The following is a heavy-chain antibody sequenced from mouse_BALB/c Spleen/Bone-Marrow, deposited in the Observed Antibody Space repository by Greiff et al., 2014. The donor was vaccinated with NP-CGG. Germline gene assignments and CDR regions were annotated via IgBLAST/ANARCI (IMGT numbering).Heavy chain of an antibody. V-gene: IGHV5-6-5*01. CDR3: AKRGVYGNFWFAY. J-gene: IGHJ3*01. CDR2: ISSGGST. Sequence: DVHLVESGGGLVKPGGSLKLSCAASGFTFSSYAMSWVRQTPEKRLEWVASISSGGSTYYPDSVKGRFTISRDNARNILYLQMSSLRSEDTAMYYCAKRGVYGNFWFAYWGQGTLVTVSA. D-gene: IGHD2-10*02. CDR1: GFTFSSYA.